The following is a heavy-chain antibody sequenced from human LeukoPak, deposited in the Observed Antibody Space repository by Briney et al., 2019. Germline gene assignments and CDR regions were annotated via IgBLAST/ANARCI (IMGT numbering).Heavy chain of an antibody. D-gene: IGHD6-19*01. CDR1: GFTFSTHD. CDR3: AKGGWLDDY. V-gene: IGHV3-23*01. J-gene: IGHJ4*02. Sequence: GGSLRLSCAASGFTFSTHDMSWVRQGPGEGLEWVSVISDSGARTDYADSVKGRFIISRDNFKNTVYLQMNSLRVEDTAAYYCAKGGWLDDYWGQGTLVTVSS. CDR2: ISDSGART.